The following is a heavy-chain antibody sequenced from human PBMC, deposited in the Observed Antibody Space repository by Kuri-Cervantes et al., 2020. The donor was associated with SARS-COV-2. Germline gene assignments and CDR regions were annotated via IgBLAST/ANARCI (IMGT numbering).Heavy chain of an antibody. CDR1: GGTFSSYA. CDR2: IIPIFGTA. CDR3: ARTGGYSSSWYQPRDYYYYYMDV. J-gene: IGHJ6*03. V-gene: IGHV1-69*05. D-gene: IGHD6-13*01. Sequence: SVKVSCKSSGGTFSSYAISWVRQAPGQGLEWMGGIIPIFGTANYAQKFQGRVTMTRNTSISTAYMELSSLRSEDTAVYYCARTGGYSSSWYQPRDYYYYYMDVWGKGTTVTVSS.